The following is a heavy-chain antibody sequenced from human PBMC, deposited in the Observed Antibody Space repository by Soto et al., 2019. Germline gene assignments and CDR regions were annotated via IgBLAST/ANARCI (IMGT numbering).Heavy chain of an antibody. CDR2: IIPIFGTA. D-gene: IGHD2-2*02. V-gene: IGHV1-69*01. CDR3: ARGRYCSSTSCYTIGRYYYYYGMDV. CDR1: GFTFSSYA. Sequence: VQLLESGGGLVQPGGSLRLSCAASGFTFSSYAISWVRQAPGQGLEWMGGIIPIFGTANYAQKFQGRVTITADESTSTAYMELSSLRSEDTAVYYCARGRYCSSTSCYTIGRYYYYYGMDVWGQGTTVTVSS. J-gene: IGHJ6*02.